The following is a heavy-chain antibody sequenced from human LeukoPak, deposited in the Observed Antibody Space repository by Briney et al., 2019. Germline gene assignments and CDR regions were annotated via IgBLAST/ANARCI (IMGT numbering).Heavy chain of an antibody. CDR3: ASGMRVGPNI. V-gene: IGHV3-23*01. CDR1: GFTVSSNY. Sequence: GGSLRLSCAASGFTVSSNYMSWVRQAPGKGLEWVSAISGSGGSTYYADSVKGRFTISRDNAKNLLYLQMNSLRAEDTAVYYCASGMRVGPNIWGQGTLVTVSS. J-gene: IGHJ4*02. D-gene: IGHD1-26*01. CDR2: ISGSGGST.